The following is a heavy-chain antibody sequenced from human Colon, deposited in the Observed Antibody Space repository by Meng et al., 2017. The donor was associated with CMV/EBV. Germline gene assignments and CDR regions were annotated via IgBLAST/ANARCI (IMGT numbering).Heavy chain of an antibody. CDR1: GYTFTSYY. Sequence: ASVKVSCKASGYTFTSYYMHWVRQAPGQGLEWMGIINPSGGSTSYAQKFQGRVTMTRDTSTSTVYMELSSLRSEDTAVYYCARDDQQSGVFVVPAAPRDYYYYYGMEVWGQGTTVTVSS. V-gene: IGHV1-46*01. J-gene: IGHJ6*02. CDR3: ARDDQQSGVFVVPAAPRDYYYYYGMEV. D-gene: IGHD2-2*01. CDR2: INPSGGST.